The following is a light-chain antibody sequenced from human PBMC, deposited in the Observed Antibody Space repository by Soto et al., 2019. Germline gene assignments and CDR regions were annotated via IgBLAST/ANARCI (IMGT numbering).Light chain of an antibody. Sequence: DIQMTQSLSSLSASVGDTVTITCRASQSISNSLSWYQQKPGKAPKFLIYVASTLQRGVPPRFSGSGFGTDFTLTISSLQPEDVATYYCQQTFSPPYTFGQGTKLEIK. J-gene: IGKJ2*01. V-gene: IGKV1-39*01. CDR3: QQTFSPPYT. CDR2: VAS. CDR1: QSISNS.